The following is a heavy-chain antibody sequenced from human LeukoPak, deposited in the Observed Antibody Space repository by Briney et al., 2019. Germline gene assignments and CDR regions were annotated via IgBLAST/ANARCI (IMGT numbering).Heavy chain of an antibody. D-gene: IGHD3-22*01. Sequence: PGGSLRLSGAASGFTFSNYGMHWVRQAPGKGLVWVSRINTDGSSTDYADSVKGRFTISRDNSKNTLYLQMNSLRVEDTAVYYCAKEVYYFDTSGLYSFAFDIWGQGTMVTVPS. V-gene: IGHV3-74*01. CDR3: AKEVYYFDTSGLYSFAFDI. CDR1: GFTFSNYG. J-gene: IGHJ3*02. CDR2: INTDGSST.